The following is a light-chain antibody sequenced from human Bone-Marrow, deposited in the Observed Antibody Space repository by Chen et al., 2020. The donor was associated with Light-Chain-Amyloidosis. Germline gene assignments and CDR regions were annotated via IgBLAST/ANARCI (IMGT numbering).Light chain of an antibody. CDR2: RND. CDR3: SAWDISRSAVV. V-gene: IGLV10-54*04. CDR1: SYNVGNQG. Sequence: QAGLTQPPSVSKGLRQTATLTCTGNSYNVGNQGVAWLQQHQGHPPKLLSYRNDNRPSGISERFSASRSGNTASLTIPGLQPEDEADYYCSAWDISRSAVVFGGGTKLTVL. J-gene: IGLJ2*01.